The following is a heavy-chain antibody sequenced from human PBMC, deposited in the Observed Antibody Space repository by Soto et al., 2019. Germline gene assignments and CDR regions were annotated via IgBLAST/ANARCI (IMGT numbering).Heavy chain of an antibody. CDR3: AHAYGGTSWPNDAVDV. D-gene: IGHD2-2*01. CDR2: IYWDDDK. V-gene: IGHV2-5*02. Sequence: QITLTKPGPTPVKPTQTLTLTCTFSGFSLSADGVGVAWIRQPPGKALDWLALIYWDDDKRHSPSLKNSLTITKDTSKNHVVLTMTNMDPVDTATYCCAHAYGGTSWPNDAVDVWGQGTVVTVSS. J-gene: IGHJ3*01. CDR1: GFSLSADGVG.